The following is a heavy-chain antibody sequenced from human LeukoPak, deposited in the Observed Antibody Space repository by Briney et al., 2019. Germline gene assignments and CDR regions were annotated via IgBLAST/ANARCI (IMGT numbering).Heavy chain of an antibody. CDR2: ISGSGGST. J-gene: IGHJ4*02. Sequence: GGSLRLSCAASGFTFSSYAMSWVRQAPGKGLEWVSAISGSGGSTYYADSVKGRFTISRDNPKNTLYLQMNSLRAEDTAVYYCARERRQCSGSSCYRYFDHWGQGTLVTVSS. V-gene: IGHV3-23*01. CDR1: GFTFSSYA. D-gene: IGHD2-15*01. CDR3: ARERRQCSGSSCYRYFDH.